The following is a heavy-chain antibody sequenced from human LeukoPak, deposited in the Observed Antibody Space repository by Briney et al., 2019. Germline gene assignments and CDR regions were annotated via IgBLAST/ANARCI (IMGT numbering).Heavy chain of an antibody. J-gene: IGHJ4*02. V-gene: IGHV3-74*01. D-gene: IGHD2-2*01. CDR1: EFTFSNYW. Sequence: PGGSLRLSCAASEFTFSNYWMHWVRQTPGKGLIWVSRINRDGSSTTYADSVKGRFTISRDNAKKTLYLQMNSLRAEDTAVYYCTRDTSSGLDYWGQGTLVTVPS. CDR3: TRDTSSGLDY. CDR2: INRDGSST.